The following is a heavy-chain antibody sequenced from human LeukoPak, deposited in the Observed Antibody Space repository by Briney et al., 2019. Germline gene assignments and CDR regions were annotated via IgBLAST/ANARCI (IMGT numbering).Heavy chain of an antibody. J-gene: IGHJ3*02. CDR3: ARVAPYYYDSSGYHDAFDI. CDR1: GGSISSGSYY. CDR2: IYTSGST. Sequence: RPSQTLSLTCTVSGGSISSGSYYWRWIRQPAGKGLEWIGRIYTSGSTNYNPSLKSRVTISVDTSKNQFSLKLSSVTAADTAVYYCARVAPYYYDSSGYHDAFDIWGQGTMVTVSS. V-gene: IGHV4-61*02. D-gene: IGHD3-22*01.